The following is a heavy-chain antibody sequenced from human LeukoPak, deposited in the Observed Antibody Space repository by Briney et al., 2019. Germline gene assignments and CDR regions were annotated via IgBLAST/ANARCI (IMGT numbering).Heavy chain of an antibody. D-gene: IGHD6-19*01. CDR3: ARGVEVAVPFDY. CDR2: ISSSSSYI. J-gene: IGHJ4*02. Sequence: GGSLRLSCAASGFTFSSYSMNWVRQAPGKGLEWVSSISSSSSYIYYVDSVKGRFTISRDNAKNSLYLQMNSLRAEDTAVYYCARGVEVAVPFDYWGQGTLVTVSS. V-gene: IGHV3-21*01. CDR1: GFTFSSYS.